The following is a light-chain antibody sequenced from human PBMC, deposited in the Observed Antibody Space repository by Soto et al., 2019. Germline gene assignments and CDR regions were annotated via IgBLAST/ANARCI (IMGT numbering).Light chain of an antibody. J-gene: IGLJ1*01. CDR1: ISDFVVYNY. Sequence: QSALPQAASVSGCPGQSITISCTGTISDFVVYNYVAWYQQHPGKAPKLMIDGVSTRPSGVSNRLSGSKAGNTASLTISGLQADDEADYYCSSHTLSSALQVFGTGTKVTVL. CDR3: SSHTLSSALQV. CDR2: GVS. V-gene: IGLV2-14*01.